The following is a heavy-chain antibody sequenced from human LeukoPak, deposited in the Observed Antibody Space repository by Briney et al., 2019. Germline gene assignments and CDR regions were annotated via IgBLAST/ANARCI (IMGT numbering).Heavy chain of an antibody. CDR1: GFIFSSYW. V-gene: IGHV3-7*05. Sequence: GRSLRLSCAASGFIFSSYWMSWVRQAPGKGLEWVANIKQDGSEKYYVDSVKGRFTISRDNAKNSLYLQMNSLRAEDTAVYYCAREAAAAHPDFWGQGTLVVVSA. CDR3: AREAAAAHPDF. J-gene: IGHJ4*02. D-gene: IGHD6-13*01. CDR2: IKQDGSEK.